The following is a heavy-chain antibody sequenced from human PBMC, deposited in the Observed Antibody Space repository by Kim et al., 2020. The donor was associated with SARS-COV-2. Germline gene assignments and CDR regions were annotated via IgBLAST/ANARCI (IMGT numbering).Heavy chain of an antibody. CDR2: ISYDGNDK. CDR1: GFTFSNYG. D-gene: IGHD6-19*01. V-gene: IGHV3-30*18. CDR3: AKATGILVTGKDY. J-gene: IGHJ4*02. Sequence: GGYLRLSCAASGFTFSNYGMHWVRQAPGKGLEWVAVISYDGNDKYYADSVKGRFTISRDNSNNTLYLQMHSLRAEDTAVYYCAKATGILVTGKDYWGQGT.